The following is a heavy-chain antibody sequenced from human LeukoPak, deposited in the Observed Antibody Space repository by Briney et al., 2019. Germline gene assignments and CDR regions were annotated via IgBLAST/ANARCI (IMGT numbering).Heavy chain of an antibody. CDR1: GFTFSSYA. V-gene: IGHV3-30-3*02. CDR2: ISYDGSNK. Sequence: GGTLRLSCAASGFTFSSYAMHWVRQAPGKGLEWVAVISYDGSNKYYADSVKGRFTTSRDNSKNTLFLQMNSLRAEDTAIYYCAKYGPQDSGSSHFDYWGQGALVTVSS. D-gene: IGHD1-26*01. J-gene: IGHJ4*02. CDR3: AKYGPQDSGSSHFDY.